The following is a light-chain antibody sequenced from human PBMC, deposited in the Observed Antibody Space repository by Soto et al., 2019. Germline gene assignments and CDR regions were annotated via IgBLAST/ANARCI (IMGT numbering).Light chain of an antibody. CDR1: QTVTTD. Sequence: EIVMTQSPVTLSVSPGERATLSCRASQTVTTDLAWYQQKPGQAPRLVIHGASTRATDFPARFSGSRSGTEFTLTISSLQSEDIAVYYCHQYYTWPRTFGQGTKVDIK. V-gene: IGKV3-15*01. CDR3: HQYYTWPRT. CDR2: GAS. J-gene: IGKJ1*01.